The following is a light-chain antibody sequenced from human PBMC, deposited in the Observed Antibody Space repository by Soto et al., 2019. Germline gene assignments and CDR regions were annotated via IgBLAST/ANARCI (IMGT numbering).Light chain of an antibody. CDR2: DVH. Sequence: QSVLTQPAYVSGSPGQSITISCTGTRTDVDGHDYVSWYQQHPGQAPKLIIFDVHNRPSGVSSRFSGSKSGDTASLTISGLQAEDDGDYYCGSYTASAPFYVFGTGTKVTVL. V-gene: IGLV2-14*03. CDR1: RTDVDGHDY. CDR3: GSYTASAPFYV. J-gene: IGLJ1*01.